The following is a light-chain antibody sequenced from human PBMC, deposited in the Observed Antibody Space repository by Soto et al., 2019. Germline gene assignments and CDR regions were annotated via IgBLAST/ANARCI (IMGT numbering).Light chain of an antibody. CDR1: QSVSSTY. CDR3: QQYGSSPRT. Sequence: EIVLTQSPGTLSLSLGERATLSCRASQSVSSTYLAWYQQRPGQAPRLLIYGVSSRATGIPDRFSGSGSGTDFTLTISRLEPEDFAVYYFQQYGSSPRTFGQGTKVEIK. J-gene: IGKJ1*01. V-gene: IGKV3-20*01. CDR2: GVS.